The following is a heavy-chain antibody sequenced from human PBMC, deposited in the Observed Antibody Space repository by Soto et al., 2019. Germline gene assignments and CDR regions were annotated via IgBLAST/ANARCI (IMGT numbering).Heavy chain of an antibody. CDR3: AREGAHDAFDI. Sequence: QVQLVQSGAEVKKPGASVKVSCKASGYTFTSYAMHWVRQAPGQRLEWMGWINAGNGNTKYSQKFQGRVTITRDTAASTAYMELSSLRSEDTAVYYCAREGAHDAFDIWGQGTMVTVSS. V-gene: IGHV1-3*01. CDR1: GYTFTSYA. J-gene: IGHJ3*02. CDR2: INAGNGNT.